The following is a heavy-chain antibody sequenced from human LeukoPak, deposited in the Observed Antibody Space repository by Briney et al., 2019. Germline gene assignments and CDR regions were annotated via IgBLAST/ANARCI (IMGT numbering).Heavy chain of an antibody. V-gene: IGHV1-69*13. D-gene: IGHD4-23*01. J-gene: IGHJ4*02. CDR3: ARGWLAETTVVTPYNY. CDR2: IIPIFGTA. CDR1: GGTFSSYA. Sequence: ASVKVSCKASGGTFSSYAISWVRQAPGQGLEWMGGIIPIFGTANYAQKFQGRVTITADESTSTAYMELSSLRSDDAAVYYCARGWLAETTVVTPYNYWGQGTLVTVSS.